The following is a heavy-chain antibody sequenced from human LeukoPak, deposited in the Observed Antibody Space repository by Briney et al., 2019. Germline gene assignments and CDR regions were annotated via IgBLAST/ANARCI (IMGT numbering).Heavy chain of an antibody. Sequence: SETLSLTCTVSGGSISSGDYYWSWIRQPPGKGLEWIGYIYYSGSTYYNPSLKSRVTISVDTSKNQFSLKLSSVTATDTAVYYCARGSRWELLVGHFQHWGQGTLVTVSS. CDR2: IYYSGST. V-gene: IGHV4-30-4*01. J-gene: IGHJ1*01. CDR3: ARGSRWELLVGHFQH. CDR1: GGSISSGDYY. D-gene: IGHD1-26*01.